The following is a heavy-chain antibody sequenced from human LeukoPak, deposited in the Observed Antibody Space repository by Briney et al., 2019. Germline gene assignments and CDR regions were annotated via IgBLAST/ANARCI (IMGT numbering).Heavy chain of an antibody. CDR1: EFTLSSYS. D-gene: IGHD3-10*01. Sequence: GRSLRLSCSASEFTLSSYSMHWVRQAPGRGLEWAAVLSSVGGQQYYADSVKGPFTISADTSKNTLYLQMDSLRVEDTALYYCARALAGAPFDLWGRGTVVAVFS. CDR2: LSSVGGQQ. V-gene: IGHV3-30*04. J-gene: IGHJ2*01. CDR3: ARALAGAPFDL.